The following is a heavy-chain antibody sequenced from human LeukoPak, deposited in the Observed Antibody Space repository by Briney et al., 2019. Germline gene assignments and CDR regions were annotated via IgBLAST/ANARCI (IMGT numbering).Heavy chain of an antibody. CDR2: MKQDGSEK. J-gene: IGHJ5*02. CDR1: GFTFSSYW. CDR3: ARDPNSSGWYGTYNWFDP. D-gene: IGHD6-19*01. V-gene: IGHV3-7*01. Sequence: GGSLRLSCAASGFTFSSYWMSWVRQAPGKGLEWVANMKQDGSEKYYVDSVKGRFTISRDNAKNSLYLQMNSLRAEDTAVYYCARDPNSSGWYGTYNWFDPWGQGTLVTVSS.